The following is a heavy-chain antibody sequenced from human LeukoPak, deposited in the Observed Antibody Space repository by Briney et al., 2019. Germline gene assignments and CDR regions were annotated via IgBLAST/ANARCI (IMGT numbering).Heavy chain of an antibody. CDR1: GGSISSYY. CDR3: ARLLIVVRGAALDY. D-gene: IGHD3-22*01. Sequence: KPSGTLSLTCTVSGGSISSYYWSWIRQPPGKGLEWIGYIYYSGSTNYNPSLKSRVTISVDKSKNQFSLKLSSVTAADTAVYYCARLLIVVRGAALDYWGQGTLVTVSS. V-gene: IGHV4-59*12. CDR2: IYYSGST. J-gene: IGHJ4*02.